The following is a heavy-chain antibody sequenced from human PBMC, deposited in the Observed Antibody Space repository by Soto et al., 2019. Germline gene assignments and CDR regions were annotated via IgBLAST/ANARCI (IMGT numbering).Heavy chain of an antibody. CDR1: GFSFSADGVG. D-gene: IGHD3-16*01. Sequence: HITLKESGPTLVKPTQTLTLTCIFSGFSFSADGVGVGWIRQPPGKTLEWLALIYWGDDTRYRPSLKSRLTITKDSSKNQVVLTMTNMDPLDTATYYCAHAFGGTSWPNDAFDVWGQGTVVTVSS. V-gene: IGHV2-5*02. J-gene: IGHJ3*01. CDR3: AHAFGGTSWPNDAFDV. CDR2: IYWGDDT.